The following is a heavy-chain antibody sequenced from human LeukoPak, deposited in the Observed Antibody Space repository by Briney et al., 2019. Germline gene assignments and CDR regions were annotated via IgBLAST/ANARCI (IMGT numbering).Heavy chain of an antibody. CDR3: ARQREMATPFDY. Sequence: GESLKISCKGSGYSFNTYWIGWVRQMPGKGLEWMGIIYPGDSDTKYSPSFQGQVTISADKSISTAYLQWSSLKASDTAMYYCARQREMATPFDYWGQGTLVTVSS. CDR1: GYSFNTYW. D-gene: IGHD5-24*01. J-gene: IGHJ4*02. V-gene: IGHV5-51*01. CDR2: IYPGDSDT.